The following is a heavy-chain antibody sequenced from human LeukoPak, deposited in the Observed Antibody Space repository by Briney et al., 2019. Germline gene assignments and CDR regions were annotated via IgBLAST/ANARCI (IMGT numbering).Heavy chain of an antibody. CDR3: ARPPAGYSYGTYYFDY. CDR2: TSYDGSNK. D-gene: IGHD5-18*01. CDR1: GFTFSSYA. V-gene: IGHV3-30-3*01. Sequence: GGSLRLSCAASGFTFSSYAMHWVRQAPGKGLEWDTVTSYDGSNKYYADSVKGRFTISRDNSKNTLYLQMDSLRAEDTAVYYCARPPAGYSYGTYYFDYWGQGTLVTVSS. J-gene: IGHJ4*02.